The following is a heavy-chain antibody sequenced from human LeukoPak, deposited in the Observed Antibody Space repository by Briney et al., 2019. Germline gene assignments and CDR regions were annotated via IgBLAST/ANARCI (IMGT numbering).Heavy chain of an antibody. D-gene: IGHD2-2*01. CDR2: IGSNSKYI. V-gene: IGHV3-21*01. J-gene: IGHJ3*01. Sequence: GGSLRLSCVASGFTFSSYSLNWVRRAPGKGLEWVSSIGSNSKYIYYADSVKGRFTSSRDNAKNSLSLQMLSLRAEDTAVYYCARGPDIVVIPIVDDSFDLWGQGTVVTASS. CDR3: ARGPDIVVIPIVDDSFDL. CDR1: GFTFSSYS.